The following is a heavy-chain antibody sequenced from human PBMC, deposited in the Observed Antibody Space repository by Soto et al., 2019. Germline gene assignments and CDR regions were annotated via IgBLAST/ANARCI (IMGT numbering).Heavy chain of an antibody. CDR3: ARHTEGVGFGELLAHDAFDI. J-gene: IGHJ3*02. CDR2: IYYSGST. D-gene: IGHD3-10*01. Sequence: SETLSLTCTVSGGSISSSSYYWGWIRQPPGKGLEWIGSIYYSGSTYYNPSLKSRVTISVDTSKNQFSLKLSPVTAPDTAVYYCARHTEGVGFGELLAHDAFDIWGQGTMVTVSS. CDR1: GGSISSSSYY. V-gene: IGHV4-39*01.